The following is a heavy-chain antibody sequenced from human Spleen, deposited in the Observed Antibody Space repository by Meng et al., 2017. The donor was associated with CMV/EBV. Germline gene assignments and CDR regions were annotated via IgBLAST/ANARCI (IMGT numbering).Heavy chain of an antibody. CDR1: GFTVGSFA. J-gene: IGHJ4*02. V-gene: IGHV3-30-3*01. CDR3: ARESNYNVLDY. D-gene: IGHD1-7*01. CDR2: ISYDGDNK. Sequence: LSLTCAASGFTVGSFAMDWVRQAPGEGLEWVASISYDGDNKHYADSVKGRFTISRDNSKNTLYLQMRSLRVKDTAVYYCARESNYNVLDYWGQGSLVTVSS.